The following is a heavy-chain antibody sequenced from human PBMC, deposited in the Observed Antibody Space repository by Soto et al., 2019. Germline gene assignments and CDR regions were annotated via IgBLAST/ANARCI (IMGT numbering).Heavy chain of an antibody. J-gene: IGHJ4*02. CDR3: ARDLNTGYIDY. CDR1: GFTFGRSG. D-gene: IGHD5-12*01. Sequence: QVQMVDSGGGVVQPGTSLRLSCVASGFTFGRSGMHWVRQAPGGALEWVAIKWFDGSKKYYADSVKGRLTVSRDNSKNTLYLQMDSLRGDDTAVYYCARDLNTGYIDYWGQGTLVTVSS. V-gene: IGHV3-33*01. CDR2: KWFDGSKK.